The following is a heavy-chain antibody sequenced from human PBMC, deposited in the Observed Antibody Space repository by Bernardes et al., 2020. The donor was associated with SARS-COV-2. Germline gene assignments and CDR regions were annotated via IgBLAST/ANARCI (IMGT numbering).Heavy chain of an antibody. J-gene: IGHJ3*02. CDR3: ARQLWSSGWDDAFDI. CDR2: IYPSDSDT. CDR1: GYSFTSYW. D-gene: IGHD6-19*01. Sequence: ESLKISCKGSGYSFTSYWIGWVRQMPGKGLEWMGIIYPSDSDTRYSPSFQGQVTISADKSISTAYLQWSSLKASDTAMYYCARQLWSSGWDDAFDIWGQGTMVTVSS. V-gene: IGHV5-51*01.